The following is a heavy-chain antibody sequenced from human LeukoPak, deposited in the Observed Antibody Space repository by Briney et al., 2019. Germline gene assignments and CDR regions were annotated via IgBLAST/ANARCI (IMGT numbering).Heavy chain of an antibody. V-gene: IGHV4-59*11. CDR2: IFCSGNL. CDR3: ARLTREDGIDV. D-gene: IGHD2-2*01. Sequence: SETLTLTCTVSGDSIDGHYWTWIRLPPGKGLEWIGYIFCSGNLNYNPSLKSRVTISLDTSKSQFSLRLTSVTAADTAMYHCARLTREDGIDVWGPGTTVTVSS. CDR1: GDSIDGHY. J-gene: IGHJ6*02.